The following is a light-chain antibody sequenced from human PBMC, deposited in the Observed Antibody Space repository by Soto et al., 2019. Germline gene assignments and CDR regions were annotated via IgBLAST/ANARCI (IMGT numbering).Light chain of an antibody. Sequence: MVLTHSPGTLAFSPWDIAILSFSSSQSVSNDYVAWVQQKPGQTPRLLIYGASNKATGIPDRFSGSGSGTDFTLTIRRLEPEDYALYYCQKSINLPRTFGGGTKVDIK. CDR2: GAS. J-gene: IGKJ4*01. CDR1: QSVSNDY. CDR3: QKSINLPRT. V-gene: IGKV3-20*01.